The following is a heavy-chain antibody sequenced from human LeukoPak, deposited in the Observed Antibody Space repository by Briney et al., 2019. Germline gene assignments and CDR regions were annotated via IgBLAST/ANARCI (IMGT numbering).Heavy chain of an antibody. CDR2: INHSGST. CDR1: GGSFSGYY. J-gene: IGHJ6*03. V-gene: IGHV4-34*01. D-gene: IGHD3-10*01. CDR3: ARVFDSGSQAYFYYMDV. Sequence: SETLSLTCAVYGGSFSGYYWSWIRQPPGKGLEWIGEINHSGSTNYNPSLKSRVTISVDTSKNQFSLKLSSVTAADTAVYYCARVFDSGSQAYFYYMDVWGKGTTVIISS.